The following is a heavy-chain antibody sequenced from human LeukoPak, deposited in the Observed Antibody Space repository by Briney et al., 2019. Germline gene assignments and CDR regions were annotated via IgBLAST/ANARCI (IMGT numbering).Heavy chain of an antibody. Sequence: SVKVSCKASGGTFISYAISWVRQAPGQGLEWMGRIIPIFGTANYAQKFQGRVTITTDESTSTAYMELSSLRSEDTAVYYCARGDGYNYFDYWGQGTLVTVSS. V-gene: IGHV1-69*05. CDR2: IIPIFGTA. J-gene: IGHJ4*02. D-gene: IGHD5-24*01. CDR1: GGTFISYA. CDR3: ARGDGYNYFDY.